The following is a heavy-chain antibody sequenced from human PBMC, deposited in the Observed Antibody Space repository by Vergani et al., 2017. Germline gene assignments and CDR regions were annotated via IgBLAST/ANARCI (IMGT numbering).Heavy chain of an antibody. Sequence: QVQLQESGPGLVKPSETLTLTCDVSDSSIMTNPYWGWFRQSPGKGLGWIGCIHHSGDTHYNSSLKRRVSISIVSSSKFSLSLTSVTAADTAIYYCAGRRSSGSFFPSSYFYGMDVWGNGTTVTVSS. D-gene: IGHD3-10*01. CDR1: DSSIMTNPY. V-gene: IGHV4-38-2*01. CDR3: AGRRSSGSFFPSSYFYGMDV. J-gene: IGHJ6*04. CDR2: IHHSGDT.